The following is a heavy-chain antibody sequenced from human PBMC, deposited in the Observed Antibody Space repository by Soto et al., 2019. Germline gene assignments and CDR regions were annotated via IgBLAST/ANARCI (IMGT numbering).Heavy chain of an antibody. CDR1: GFTFSSYG. J-gene: IGHJ3*02. D-gene: IGHD2-15*01. CDR2: IWYDGSNK. Sequence: GGSLRLSCAASGFTFSSYGMHWVRQAPGKGLEWVAVIWYDGSNKYYADSVKGRFTISRDNSKNTLYLQMNSLRAEDTAVYYCARGNLGYCSGGSCYPALLVHAFDIWGQGTMVTVSS. V-gene: IGHV3-33*01. CDR3: ARGNLGYCSGGSCYPALLVHAFDI.